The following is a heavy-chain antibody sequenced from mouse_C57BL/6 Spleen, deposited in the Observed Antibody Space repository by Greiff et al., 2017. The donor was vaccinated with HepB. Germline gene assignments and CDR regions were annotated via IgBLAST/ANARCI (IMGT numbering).Heavy chain of an antibody. J-gene: IGHJ2*01. CDR1: GYSFTDYN. CDR3: ARSFYYGSSRDYFDY. Sequence: EVQRVESGPELVKPGASVKISCKASGYSFTDYNMNWVKQSNGKSLEWIGVINPNYGTTSYNQKFKGKATLTVDQSSSTAYMQLNSLTSEDSAVYYCARSFYYGSSRDYFDYWGQGTTLTVSS. CDR2: INPNYGTT. D-gene: IGHD1-1*01. V-gene: IGHV1-39*01.